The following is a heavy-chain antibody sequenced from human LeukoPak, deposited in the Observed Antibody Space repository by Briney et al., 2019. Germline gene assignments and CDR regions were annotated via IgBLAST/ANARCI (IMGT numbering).Heavy chain of an antibody. J-gene: IGHJ6*03. CDR1: GGSISSGNW. Sequence: PSETLSLTCAVSGGSISSGNWWSWVRQPPGKGLEWIGEIYHSGSTNYNPSLKSRVTISVDKSKNQFSLKLSSVTAADTAVYYCARETANYYYYYMDVWGKGTTVTVSS. CDR3: ARETANYYYYYMDV. CDR2: IYHSGST. V-gene: IGHV4-4*02.